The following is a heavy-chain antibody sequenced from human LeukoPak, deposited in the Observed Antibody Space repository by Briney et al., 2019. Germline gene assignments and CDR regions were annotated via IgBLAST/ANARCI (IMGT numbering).Heavy chain of an antibody. Sequence: GGSLRLSCVASGFTSSAFWMSWVRQALGKGLEWVAAIGGSGRSTYDADSVRGRFTVSRDNSKNTLYLQMNNLRVEDTAVYFCAKEATARKWLVWGNFDHWGQGTQVTVS. V-gene: IGHV3-23*01. CDR1: GFTSSAFW. J-gene: IGHJ4*02. D-gene: IGHD6-19*01. CDR2: IGGSGRST. CDR3: AKEATARKWLVWGNFDH.